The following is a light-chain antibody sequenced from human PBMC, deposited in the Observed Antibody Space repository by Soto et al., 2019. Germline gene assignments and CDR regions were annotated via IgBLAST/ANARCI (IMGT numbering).Light chain of an antibody. Sequence: QSVLTQPASVSGSPGQSITISCTGTSSDVGGYNYVSWYQQHPGKAPKLMIYEVSNRPSGVSNRFSGSKSGNTASLTISGLQAEDEADYYCSSYTSSSPLGVFGTGTKLTVI. CDR3: SSYTSSSPLGV. CDR1: SSDVGGYNY. CDR2: EVS. V-gene: IGLV2-14*01. J-gene: IGLJ1*01.